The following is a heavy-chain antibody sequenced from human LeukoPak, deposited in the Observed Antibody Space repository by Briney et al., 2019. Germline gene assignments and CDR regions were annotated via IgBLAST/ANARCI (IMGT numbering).Heavy chain of an antibody. CDR2: ISGSGRST. V-gene: IGHV3-23*01. Sequence: GGSLRLSCAASGFTFSSYGMSWVRQGPGKGLEWVSFISGSGRSTIYAVSVKGRFNISKHTSKNTVYLQMSSLRADDTAVYYCAKSTGSGILFPNDSWGRGTQVAVSS. CDR1: GFTFSSYG. CDR3: AKSTGSGILFPNDS. D-gene: IGHD3-10*01. J-gene: IGHJ5*01.